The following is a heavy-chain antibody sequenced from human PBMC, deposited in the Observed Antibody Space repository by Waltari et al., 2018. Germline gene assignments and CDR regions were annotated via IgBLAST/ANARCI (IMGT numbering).Heavy chain of an antibody. CDR1: GYTFTSYG. V-gene: IGHV1-18*01. D-gene: IGHD5-12*01. CDR3: AREMGRDGYNFLDY. CDR2: ISAYNGNT. J-gene: IGHJ4*02. Sequence: QVQLVQSGAEVKKPGASVTVSCKASGYTFTSYGISWVRQAPGQGLEWMGWISAYNGNTNYAQKLQGRVTMTTDTSTSTSYMELRSLRADDTAVYYCAREMGRDGYNFLDYWGQGTLVTVSS.